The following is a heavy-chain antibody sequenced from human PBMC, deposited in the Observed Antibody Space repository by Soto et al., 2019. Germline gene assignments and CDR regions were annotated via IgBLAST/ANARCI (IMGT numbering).Heavy chain of an antibody. CDR1: GFTFSDYY. D-gene: IGHD1-26*01. CDR3: ARDRPSGNYGMDV. CDR2: ISSSSSYT. V-gene: IGHV3-11*06. Sequence: PGGSLRLSCAASGFTFSDYYMSWIRQAPGKGLEWVSYISSSSSYTNYADSVKGRFTISRDNAKNSLYLQMNSLRAEDTAVYYCARDRPSGNYGMDVWGQGTTVTVSS. J-gene: IGHJ6*02.